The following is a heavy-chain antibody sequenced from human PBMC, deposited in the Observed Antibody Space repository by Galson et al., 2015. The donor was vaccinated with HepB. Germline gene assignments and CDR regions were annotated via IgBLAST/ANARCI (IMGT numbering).Heavy chain of an antibody. D-gene: IGHD4/OR15-4a*01. CDR3: ARVRSVSARYYHMDV. J-gene: IGHJ6*03. Sequence: TLSLTCSVSGDSISSDYWSWIRQPPGKGLEWVGYIYYSGSTKYSPSLKSRVTISIVTSKNRFSLKLSSVTAADTAVYYLARVRSVSARYYHMDVWGKGTTVTVS. CDR1: GDSISSDY. V-gene: IGHV4-59*01. CDR2: IYYSGST.